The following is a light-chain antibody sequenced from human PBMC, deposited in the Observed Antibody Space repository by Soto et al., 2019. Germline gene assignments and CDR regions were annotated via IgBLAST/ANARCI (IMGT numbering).Light chain of an antibody. J-gene: IGKJ5*01. V-gene: IGKV1-5*03. CDR1: QSLNIW. CDR2: KAS. Sequence: DIEMTQSPSTLSASVGDRVTITCRATQSLNIWLAWYQQKPGKAPKLLISKASSLESGVPSRFSGSGSETEFSLTISSLQPDDFAIYYCQQYKAYSYTFGQGTRLEIK. CDR3: QQYKAYSYT.